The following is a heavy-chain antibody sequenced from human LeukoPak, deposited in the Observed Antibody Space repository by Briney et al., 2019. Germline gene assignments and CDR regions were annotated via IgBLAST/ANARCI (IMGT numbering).Heavy chain of an antibody. V-gene: IGHV1-69*01. CDR2: IITNYGTT. CDR3: ARPRTYYDFWRGYPPFDY. CDR1: GGTFSNYA. D-gene: IGHD3-3*01. Sequence: SVKVSCKASGGTFSNYAISWVRQAPGQGLGWMGGIITNYGTTNYAQKYQGRVTITADESTTTVYMELSSLRSEDTAVYYCARPRTYYDFWRGYPPFDYWGQGTLVTVSS. J-gene: IGHJ4*02.